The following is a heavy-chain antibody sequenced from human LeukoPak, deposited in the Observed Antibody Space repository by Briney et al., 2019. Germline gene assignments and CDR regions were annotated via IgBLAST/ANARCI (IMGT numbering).Heavy chain of an antibody. J-gene: IGHJ4*02. D-gene: IGHD2-2*01. CDR2: IYSGGST. CDR3: ASLGSSTPGAYFDY. CDR1: GFTVSSNY. V-gene: IGHV3-66*01. Sequence: GGSLRLSCAASGFTVSSNYMSWVRQAPGKGLEWVSVIYSGGSTYYADSVKGRFTISRDNSKNTLYLQMNSLRAEDTAVDYCASLGSSTPGAYFDYWGQGTLVTVSS.